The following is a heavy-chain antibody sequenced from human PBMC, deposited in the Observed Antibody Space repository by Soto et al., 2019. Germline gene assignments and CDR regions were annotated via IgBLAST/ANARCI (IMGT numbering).Heavy chain of an antibody. CDR1: GGSISSSSYY. J-gene: IGHJ6*02. Sequence: SETLSLTCTVSGGSISSSSYYWGWIRQPPGKGLEWIGSIYYSGSTYYNPSLKSRVTISVDTSNNQFSLKLSSVTAADTAVYYCACIFSGGYGYGFYYYGMDVWGQGTTVTVS. CDR2: IYYSGST. V-gene: IGHV4-39*01. CDR3: ACIFSGGYGYGFYYYGMDV. D-gene: IGHD5-18*01.